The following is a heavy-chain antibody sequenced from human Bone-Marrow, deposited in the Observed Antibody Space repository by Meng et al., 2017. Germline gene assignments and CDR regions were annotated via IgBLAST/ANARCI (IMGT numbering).Heavy chain of an antibody. D-gene: IGHD3-3*01. CDR3: ARDLRPYYDFWSGYPYYGMDV. J-gene: IGHJ6*02. CDR2: ISSSGSTI. V-gene: IGHV3-48*03. CDR1: GFTFSSYE. Sequence: GESLKISCAASGFTFSSYEMNWVRQAPGKGLEWVSYISSSGSTIYYADSVKGRFTISRDNAKNSLYLQMNSLRAEDTAVYYCARDLRPYYDFWSGYPYYGMDVWGQGTTVTVSS.